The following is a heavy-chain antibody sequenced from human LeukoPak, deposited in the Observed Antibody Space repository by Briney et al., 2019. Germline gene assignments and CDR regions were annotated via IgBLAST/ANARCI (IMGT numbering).Heavy chain of an antibody. CDR1: GDSVSSNSAA. Sequence: SQTLSLTFAISGDSVSSNSAAWNWIRQSPSRGLEWLGRTYYRSKWYNDYAVSVKSRITINPDTSKNQFSLQLNSVTPEDTAVYYCARDRQFGELFPDYYYYYYMDVWGKGTTVTVSS. D-gene: IGHD3-10*01. CDR2: TYYRSKWYN. CDR3: ARDRQFGELFPDYYYYYYMDV. J-gene: IGHJ6*03. V-gene: IGHV6-1*01.